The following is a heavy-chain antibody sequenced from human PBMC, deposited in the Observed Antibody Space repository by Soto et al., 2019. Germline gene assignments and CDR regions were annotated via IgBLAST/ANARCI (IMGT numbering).Heavy chain of an antibody. CDR2: IDPNSGVT. D-gene: IGHD1-26*01. CDR1: GYTFTGYY. J-gene: IGHJ4*02. Sequence: XSVKVSFNASGYTFTGYYMHWVRQAPGQGLEWMGWIDPNSGVTDYAQKFQGWVTMTRDTSISTVYMELSRLTSDDTAVYYCARNSHLDNWGQGTPVTVSS. CDR3: ARNSHLDN. V-gene: IGHV1-2*04.